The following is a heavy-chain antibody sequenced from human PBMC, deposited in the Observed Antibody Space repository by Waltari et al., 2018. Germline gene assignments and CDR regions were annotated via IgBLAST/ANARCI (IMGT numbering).Heavy chain of an antibody. J-gene: IGHJ4*02. CDR1: GFTFSSYA. CDR2: ISGSGGST. Sequence: EVQLLESGGGLVQPGGSLRLSCAASGFTFSSYAMSWVRQAPGKGLEWVSTISGSGGSTYYADSVKGRFTISRDNSKNTLYLQMNSLRAEDTAVHYCSKGGSVTSSSHFDSWGQGTLVTVSS. D-gene: IGHD6-6*01. CDR3: SKGGSVTSSSHFDS. V-gene: IGHV3-23*01.